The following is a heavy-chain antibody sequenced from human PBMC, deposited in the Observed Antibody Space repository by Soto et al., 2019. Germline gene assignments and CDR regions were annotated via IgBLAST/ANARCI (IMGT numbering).Heavy chain of an antibody. Sequence: GESLKISCQGSGYRFTGFWLNWVRQKPGKGLEWVGRIGPSDSFINYSPPFEGHVTISVDKSISTAYLRWTRLQAAATAVYYCARPASAGSRDAFDIWGQGTVVAASS. J-gene: IGHJ3*02. CDR2: IGPSDSFI. V-gene: IGHV5-10-1*01. CDR1: GYRFTGFW. D-gene: IGHD2-15*01. CDR3: ARPASAGSRDAFDI.